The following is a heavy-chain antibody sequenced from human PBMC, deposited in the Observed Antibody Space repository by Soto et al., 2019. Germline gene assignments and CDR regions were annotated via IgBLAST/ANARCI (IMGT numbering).Heavy chain of an antibody. D-gene: IGHD6-19*01. CDR2: ISAYNGNT. J-gene: IGHJ3*02. CDR1: GYTFTSYG. Sequence: GASVKVSCKDSGYTFTSYGISWVRQAPGQGLEWMGWISAYNGNTNYAQKLQGRVTMTTDTSTSTAYMELRSLRSDDTAVYYCARNGYSSGWYSTPSAFEIWGQGTMVTVSS. V-gene: IGHV1-18*01. CDR3: ARNGYSSGWYSTPSAFEI.